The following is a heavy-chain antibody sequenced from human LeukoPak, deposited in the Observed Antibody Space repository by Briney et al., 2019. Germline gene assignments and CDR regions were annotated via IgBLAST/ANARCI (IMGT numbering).Heavy chain of an antibody. CDR1: GGSFSGYY. J-gene: IGHJ4*02. CDR2: INHSGST. CDR3: ARGALRSVVPAAPFDY. V-gene: IGHV4-34*01. D-gene: IGHD2-2*01. Sequence: SETLSLTCAVYGGSFSGYYWSWIRQPPGKGLEWIGEINHSGSTNYNPSLKSRVTISVDSSKNQFSLKLSSVTAADTAVYYCARGALRSVVPAAPFDYWGQGTLVTVSS.